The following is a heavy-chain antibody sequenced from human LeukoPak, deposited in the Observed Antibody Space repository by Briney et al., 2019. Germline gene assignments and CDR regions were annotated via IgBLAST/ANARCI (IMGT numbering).Heavy chain of an antibody. V-gene: IGHV4-59*08. D-gene: IGHD2-15*01. CDR1: GGSISSYY. CDR3: ARHIRDIVVVVAANAFDI. Sequence: TSETLTLTCTVSGGSISSYYWSWIRQPPGKGLEWIGYIYYSGSTNYNPSLKSRVTISVDTSKNQFSLKLSSVTAADTAVYYCARHIRDIVVVVAANAFDIWGQGTIVTDSS. CDR2: IYYSGST. J-gene: IGHJ3*02.